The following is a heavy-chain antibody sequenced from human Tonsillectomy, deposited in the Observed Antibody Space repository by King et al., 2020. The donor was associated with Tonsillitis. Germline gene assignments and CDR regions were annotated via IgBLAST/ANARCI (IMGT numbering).Heavy chain of an antibody. CDR3: ARHTPETTSDAFDV. V-gene: IGHV4-39*01. J-gene: IGHJ3*01. CDR2: IYYGGST. CDR1: GGSISN. Sequence: LQLQESGPGLVKPSETLSLTCTVSGGSISNWGWIRQPPGKGLEWIGSIYYGGSTYYNPSLKSRVTIAVDTSKRQFSLKVTSATAADTAVHYCARHTPETTSDAFDVWGQGTMVTVSS. D-gene: IGHD2-15*01.